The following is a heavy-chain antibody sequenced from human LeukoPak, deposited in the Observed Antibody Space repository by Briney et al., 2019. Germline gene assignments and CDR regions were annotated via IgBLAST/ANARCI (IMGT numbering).Heavy chain of an antibody. D-gene: IGHD3-10*01. J-gene: IGHJ4*02. CDR3: ARDPTSITVVRGVAYNLFYNDY. Sequence: GGSLRLSCAASGYTLSSYAMQWVRQARGKGVEGVEVISYDGSNKYYAASVKCLFTISTDNSKNTLYLQINSLRAEHTAVYYCARDPTSITVVRGVAYNLFYNDYWGQGTLVTVSS. V-gene: IGHV3-30-3*01. CDR2: ISYDGSNK. CDR1: GYTLSSYA.